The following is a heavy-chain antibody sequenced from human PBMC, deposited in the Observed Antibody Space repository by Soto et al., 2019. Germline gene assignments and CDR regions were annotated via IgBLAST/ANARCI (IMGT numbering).Heavy chain of an antibody. CDR1: GGSISSGAYH. Sequence: QVQLQESGPGLVKPSQTLSLICTVSGGSISSGAYHWNWIRHHPGKGLEWIGYIYYNGATNYNSSLQSRVDISLDTSRNQFSLRLTSVMAADTAVYFCARGSAGRFLGVYYGVDVWGPGTTVTVSS. V-gene: IGHV4-31*03. J-gene: IGHJ6*02. CDR2: IYYNGAT. CDR3: ARGSAGRFLGVYYGVDV. D-gene: IGHD3-3*01.